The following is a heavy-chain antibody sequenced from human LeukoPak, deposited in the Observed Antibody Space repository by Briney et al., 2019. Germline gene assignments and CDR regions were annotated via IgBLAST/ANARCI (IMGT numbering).Heavy chain of an antibody. V-gene: IGHV4-39*01. J-gene: IGHJ4*02. CDR2: IYYSGST. CDR3: ARGQGDSSGYFFDY. Sequence: SETLSLTCTVSGGSISSSSYYWGWIRQPPGKGLEWIGSIYYSGSTYYNPSLKSRVTISVDTSKNQFSLKLSSVTAADTAVYYCARGQGDSSGYFFDYWGQGTLVTVSS. D-gene: IGHD3-22*01. CDR1: GGSISSSSYY.